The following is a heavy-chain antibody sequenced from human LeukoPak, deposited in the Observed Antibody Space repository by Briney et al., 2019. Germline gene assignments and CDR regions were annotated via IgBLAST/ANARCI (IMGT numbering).Heavy chain of an antibody. Sequence: GGSLRLSCAASGFAFSSYAMSWVRQAPGKGLEWVSAISGTGGSTYYADSVKGRFTISRDNSKNTLYLQMNSLRAEDTAVHYCAKINQSYYDSSGVRGSYFDYWGQGTLVTVSS. CDR3: AKINQSYYDSSGVRGSYFDY. V-gene: IGHV3-23*01. D-gene: IGHD3-22*01. CDR2: ISGTGGST. CDR1: GFAFSSYA. J-gene: IGHJ4*02.